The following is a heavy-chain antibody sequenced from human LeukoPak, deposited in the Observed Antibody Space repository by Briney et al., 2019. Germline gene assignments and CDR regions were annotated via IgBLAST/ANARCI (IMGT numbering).Heavy chain of an antibody. D-gene: IGHD3-22*01. CDR3: AKGTYYYDSSGYFDFDY. V-gene: IGHV3-30*02. J-gene: IGHJ4*02. Sequence: DSVKGRFTISRDNSKNTLYLGMSSLRTEDTAVYYCAKGTYYYDSSGYFDFDYWGQGTLVTVSS.